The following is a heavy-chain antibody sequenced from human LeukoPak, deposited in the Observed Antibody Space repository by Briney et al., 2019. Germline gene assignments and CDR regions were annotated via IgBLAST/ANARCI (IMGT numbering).Heavy chain of an antibody. CDR1: GYTFTSYG. Sequence: ASVKVSCKASGYTFTSYGISWVRQAPGQGLEWMGGIIPIFGTANYAQKFQGRVTITADESTSTAYMELSSLRSEDTAVYYCARQYCGGDCYSGAYDYWGQGTLVTVSS. D-gene: IGHD2-21*02. J-gene: IGHJ4*02. CDR2: IIPIFGTA. V-gene: IGHV1-69*13. CDR3: ARQYCGGDCYSGAYDY.